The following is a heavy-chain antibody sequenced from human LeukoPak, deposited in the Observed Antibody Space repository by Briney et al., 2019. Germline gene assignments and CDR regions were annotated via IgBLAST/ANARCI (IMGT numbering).Heavy chain of an antibody. CDR2: IKSKTDSGTT. Sequence: GGPLRLSCAVSGFIFRNAWMSWVRQAPGKGREWVGRIKSKTDSGTTDYAAPVKGRFTISRDDSKNTLYLQMDSLKTEDTAVYYCTTDHYSSSTSCIFNYWGQGTLVTVSS. J-gene: IGHJ4*02. D-gene: IGHD2-2*01. CDR1: GFIFRNAW. CDR3: TTDHYSSSTSCIFNY. V-gene: IGHV3-15*01.